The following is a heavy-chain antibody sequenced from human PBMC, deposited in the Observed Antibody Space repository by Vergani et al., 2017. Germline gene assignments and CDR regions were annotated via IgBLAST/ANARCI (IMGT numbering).Heavy chain of an antibody. J-gene: IGHJ3*02. CDR1: GFTFSNAW. V-gene: IGHV3-15*01. D-gene: IGHD6-6*01. CDR3: ARDRRQGARRAFDI. CDR2: IKSKTDGGTT. Sequence: EVQLVESGGGLVKPGGSLRLSCAASGFTFSNAWMSWVRQAPGKGLEWVGRIKSKTDGGTTDYAAPVKGRFTISRDDSKNTLYLQMNSLKTEDTAVYYCARDRRQGARRAFDIWGQGTMVTVSS.